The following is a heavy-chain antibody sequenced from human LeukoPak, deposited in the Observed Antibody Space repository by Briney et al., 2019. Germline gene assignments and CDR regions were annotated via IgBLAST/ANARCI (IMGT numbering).Heavy chain of an antibody. V-gene: IGHV3-23*01. CDR1: GITLSKYG. J-gene: IGHJ4*02. CDR3: ANRGVGIRVILVGFQKEAYYFDS. D-gene: IGHD3-10*01. Sequence: GGSLRLSCAVFGITLSKYGMSWVRQAPGKGLEWVAGISGSGGSTNYAASVKGRFTISRDNPKNTLYLQMNSLRAEGTAVYFCANRGVGIRVILVGFQKEAYYFDSWGQGALVTVSS. CDR2: ISGSGGST.